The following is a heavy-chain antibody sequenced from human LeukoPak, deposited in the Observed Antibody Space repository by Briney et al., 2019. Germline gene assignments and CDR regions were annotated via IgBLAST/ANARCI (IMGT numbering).Heavy chain of an antibody. CDR3: AKGSDPFRWFGEFNVKLPRPIRHYYFDS. CDR2: INTNTGNP. CDR1: GYTFTRYG. J-gene: IGHJ4*02. V-gene: IGHV7-4-1*02. D-gene: IGHD3-10*01. Sequence: GASVKVSCKASGYTFTRYGMNWVRQAPGQGLEWMGWINTNTGNPTYAQGFTGRFVFSLDTSVSTAYLQISSLKAEDTAVYYCAKGSDPFRWFGEFNVKLPRPIRHYYFDSWGQGTLVTVSS.